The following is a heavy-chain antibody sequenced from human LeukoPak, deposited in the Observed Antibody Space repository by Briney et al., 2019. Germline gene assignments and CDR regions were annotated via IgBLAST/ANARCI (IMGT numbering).Heavy chain of an antibody. CDR2: ISASDGSM. CDR1: GFSFDSYA. V-gene: IGHV3-23*01. J-gene: IGHJ6*02. CDR3: VKLGWDQRDMDV. D-gene: IGHD1-26*01. Sequence: GGSLRLSCAASGFSFDSYAMTWVRQAPGKGLEWVSGISASDGSMYYADSVKGRFTISRDNSKYTLYLQMDSLRAEDTAVYYCVKLGWDQRDMDVWGQGTTVTVSS.